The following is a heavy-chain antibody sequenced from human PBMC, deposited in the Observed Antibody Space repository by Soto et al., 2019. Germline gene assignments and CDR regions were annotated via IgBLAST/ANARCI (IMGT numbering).Heavy chain of an antibody. CDR3: ARPGYYGSGSYSEYLQH. V-gene: IGHV3-33*01. D-gene: IGHD3-10*01. J-gene: IGHJ1*01. CDR1: GFTFSRYG. Sequence: QLVESGGGVVQPGRSLRLSCVVSGFTFSRYGMHWVRQAPGKGLEWVAGIWSDGSIKYYADSVKGRFTISRDNSKNTMYLQMNSLRAEDTAVYYCARPGYYGSGSYSEYLQHWGQGTLVTVSS. CDR2: IWSDGSIK.